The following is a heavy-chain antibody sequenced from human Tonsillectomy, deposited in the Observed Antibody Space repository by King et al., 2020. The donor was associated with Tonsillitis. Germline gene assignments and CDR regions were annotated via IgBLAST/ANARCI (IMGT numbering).Heavy chain of an antibody. J-gene: IGHJ4*02. CDR1: GYSISSGYY. D-gene: IGHD2-8*02. Sequence: QLQESGPGLVKPSETLSLTCAVSGYSISSGYYWGWIRQPPGKGLEWIGSIYHSGSTYYNPSLKSRVTISVDTSKNQFSLKLSSVTAADTAVYYCASGAGGKCYFDYWGQGTLVTVSS. CDR2: IYHSGST. CDR3: ASGAGGKCYFDY. V-gene: IGHV4-38-2*01.